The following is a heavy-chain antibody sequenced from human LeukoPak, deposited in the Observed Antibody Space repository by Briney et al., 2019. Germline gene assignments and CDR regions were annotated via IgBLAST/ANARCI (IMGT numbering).Heavy chain of an antibody. D-gene: IGHD6-6*01. Sequence: KPSETLSLTCTVSGYSISSGYYWGWIRQPPGKGLEWIGSIYHSGSTYYNPSLKSRVTISVDTSKNQFSLKLSSVTAADTAVYYCARVGLKEQLVWFDPWGQGTLVTVSS. CDR1: GYSISSGYY. J-gene: IGHJ5*02. V-gene: IGHV4-38-2*02. CDR3: ARVGLKEQLVWFDP. CDR2: IYHSGST.